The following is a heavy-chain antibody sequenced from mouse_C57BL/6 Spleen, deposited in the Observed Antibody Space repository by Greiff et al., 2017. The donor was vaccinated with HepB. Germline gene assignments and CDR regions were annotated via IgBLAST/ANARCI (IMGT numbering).Heavy chain of an antibody. CDR2: ISSGSSTI. V-gene: IGHV5-17*01. J-gene: IGHJ3*01. CDR1: GFTFSDYG. D-gene: IGHD1-1*01. Sequence: EVKLMESGGGLVKPGGSLKLSCAASGFTFSDYGMHWVRQAPEKGLEWVAYISSGSSTIYYADTVKGRFTRSRDNAKNALFLQMTSLRSVDTAMYYCARDYGSSWFAYWGQGTLVTVSA. CDR3: ARDYGSSWFAY.